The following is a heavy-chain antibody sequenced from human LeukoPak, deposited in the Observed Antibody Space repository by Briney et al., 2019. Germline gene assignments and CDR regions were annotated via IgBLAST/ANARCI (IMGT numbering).Heavy chain of an antibody. Sequence: GGSLRLSCAASGLTFSSYAMSWVRQAPGKGLVWVANIKQDGSEKYYVDSVKGRFTISRDNAKNSLYLQMNSLRAEDTAVYYCARVLSNWGYSSSFFDYWGQGTLVTVSS. CDR2: IKQDGSEK. CDR1: GLTFSSYA. V-gene: IGHV3-7*01. J-gene: IGHJ4*02. D-gene: IGHD6-6*01. CDR3: ARVLSNWGYSSSFFDY.